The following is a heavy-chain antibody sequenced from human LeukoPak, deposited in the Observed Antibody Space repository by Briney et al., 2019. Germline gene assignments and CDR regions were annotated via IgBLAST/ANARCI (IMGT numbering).Heavy chain of an antibody. CDR1: GGTFSSYA. J-gene: IGHJ4*02. Sequence: ASVKVSCKASGGTFSSYAISWVRQAPGQGLEWMGGIIPIFGTANYAQKFQGRVTITADESTSTAYMELSSLGSEDTAVYYCAGPLEGYSSKHPDWGQGTLVTVSS. V-gene: IGHV1-69*13. CDR3: AGPLEGYSSKHPD. CDR2: IIPIFGTA. D-gene: IGHD2-15*01.